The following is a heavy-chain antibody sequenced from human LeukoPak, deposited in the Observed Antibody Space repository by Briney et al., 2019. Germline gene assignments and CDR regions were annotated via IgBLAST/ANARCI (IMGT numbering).Heavy chain of an antibody. J-gene: IGHJ4*02. V-gene: IGHV3-30-3*01. CDR2: ISYDGSNK. Sequence: GGSLRLSCAASGFTFSSYAMHWVRQAPGKGLEWVAVISYDGSNKYYADSVKGRFTISRDNSKNTLYLQMNSLRAEDTAVYYCARAESLWIQLWHHWDRTAFDYWGQGTLVTVSS. D-gene: IGHD5-18*01. CDR1: GFTFSSYA. CDR3: ARAESLWIQLWHHWDRTAFDY.